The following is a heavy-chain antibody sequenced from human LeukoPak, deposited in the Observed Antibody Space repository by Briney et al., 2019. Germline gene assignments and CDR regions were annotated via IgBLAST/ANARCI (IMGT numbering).Heavy chain of an antibody. Sequence: GGSLRLSCAASGFTFTNHGMTWVRQAPGKGLEWVSAISGSGGSTYYADSVKGRFTISRDNSKTTLYLQMNSLRAEDTAVYYCAKDRAPGGAKGFDYWGQGTLVTVSS. V-gene: IGHV3-23*01. J-gene: IGHJ4*02. CDR2: ISGSGGST. CDR1: GFTFTNHG. CDR3: AKDRAPGGAKGFDY. D-gene: IGHD1-26*01.